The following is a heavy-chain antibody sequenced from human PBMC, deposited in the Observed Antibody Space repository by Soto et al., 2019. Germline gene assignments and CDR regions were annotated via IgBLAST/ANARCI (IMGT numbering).Heavy chain of an antibody. Sequence: QVQLVQSGAEVKKPGSSVKVSCKASGGTFSNYAISWVRQAPGQGLEWMGGIIPIFGTANYAQKFQGRVTITAEISTSTAYMERSSLRSGDTAVYYCAREGGVGATTGWDWGQGTLVTVSS. J-gene: IGHJ4*02. D-gene: IGHD1-26*01. CDR3: AREGGVGATTGWD. CDR2: IIPIFGTA. CDR1: GGTFSNYA. V-gene: IGHV1-69*06.